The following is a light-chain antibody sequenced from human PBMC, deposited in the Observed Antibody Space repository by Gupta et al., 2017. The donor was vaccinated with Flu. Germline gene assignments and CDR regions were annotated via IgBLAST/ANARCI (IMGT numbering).Light chain of an antibody. Sequence: EIVLTQSPGTLSLSPGERATLSCRASQSVSSYFFAWYQQKTGQAPRLLIYGATIRATGIPDRFSGSGSGTDFTLTISRLEPEDFAVYYCQQYVSTPQTFGQGTKVEI. CDR1: QSVSSYF. CDR3: QQYVSTPQT. CDR2: GAT. J-gene: IGKJ1*01. V-gene: IGKV3-20*01.